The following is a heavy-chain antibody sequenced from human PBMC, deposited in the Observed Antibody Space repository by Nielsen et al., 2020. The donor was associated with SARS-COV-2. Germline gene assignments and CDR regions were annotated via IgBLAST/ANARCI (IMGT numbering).Heavy chain of an antibody. CDR3: TRDFGPLAFDF. V-gene: IGHV3-30*04. J-gene: IGHJ4*02. D-gene: IGHD3-16*01. CDR1: GFTFSSYA. CDR2: VYYDGGTQ. Sequence: GESLKISCAASGFTFSSYAMHWVRQAPGKGLEWVAVVYYDGGTQHYADSVKGRFTISRDNSKDTLFLEIHSLRVDDTATYYCTRDFGPLAFDFWGPGTLVTVSS.